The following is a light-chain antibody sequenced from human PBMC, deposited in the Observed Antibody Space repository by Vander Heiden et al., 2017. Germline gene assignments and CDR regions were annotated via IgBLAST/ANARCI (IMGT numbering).Light chain of an antibody. CDR1: QSVSSNY. Sequence: EIVLTQSPGILSLSPGERATLSCRAGQSVSSNYLAWFRHKPGQAPRLLTYGASTRATGIPDRFSGSGSGTDFTLTISRLEPEDFAVYYCQHYGTSQYTFGQGTKLEIK. CDR3: QHYGTSQYT. CDR2: GAS. V-gene: IGKV3-20*01. J-gene: IGKJ2*01.